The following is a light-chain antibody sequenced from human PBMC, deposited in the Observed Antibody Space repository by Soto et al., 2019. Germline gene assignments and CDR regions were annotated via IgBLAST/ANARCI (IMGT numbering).Light chain of an antibody. V-gene: IGLV8-61*01. CDR2: NPN. Sequence: QTVVTQEPSFSVSPGGTVTLTCCLPSGSVSTTSYPSWYQQTPGQAPRTLIYNPNTRSSRVPDRFSASILGNKAALTITGAQPDDESEYYCALYMGRGISVFGGGTKLTVL. CDR1: SGSVSTTSY. CDR3: ALYMGRGISV. J-gene: IGLJ2*01.